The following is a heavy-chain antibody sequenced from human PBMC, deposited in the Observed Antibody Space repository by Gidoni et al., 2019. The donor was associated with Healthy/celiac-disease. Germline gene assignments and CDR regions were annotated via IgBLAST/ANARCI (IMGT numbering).Heavy chain of an antibody. CDR1: GFTFSDYY. J-gene: IGHJ6*02. Sequence: QVQLVESGGGLVKPGGSLRRSCAASGFTFSDYYMSWLRQAPGKGLEWVSYISSSGSTIYYADSVKGRFTISRDNAKNSLYLQMNSLRAEDTAVYYCAREERITMVQGAMGDYYYGMDVWGQGTTVTVSS. CDR3: AREERITMVQGAMGDYYYGMDV. CDR2: ISSSGSTI. D-gene: IGHD3-10*01. V-gene: IGHV3-11*01.